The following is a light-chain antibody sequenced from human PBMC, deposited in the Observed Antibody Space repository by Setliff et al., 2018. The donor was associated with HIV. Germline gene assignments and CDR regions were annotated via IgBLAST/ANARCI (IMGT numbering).Light chain of an antibody. J-gene: IGLJ1*01. CDR1: SSDVGGYNY. CDR2: EVT. V-gene: IGLV2-14*01. Sequence: QSVLTQPASVSGSPGQSITISCTGTSSDVGGYNYVSWYQQHPDKAPKLIIYEVTNRPSGVSNRFSGSKSGNTASLIISGLQAEDEADYYCSSYAITNTLPFGTGTKV. CDR3: SSYAITNTLP.